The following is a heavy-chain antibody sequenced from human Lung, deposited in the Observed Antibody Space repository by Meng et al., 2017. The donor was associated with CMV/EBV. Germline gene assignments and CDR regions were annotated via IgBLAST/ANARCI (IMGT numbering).Heavy chain of an antibody. CDR2: ISAYDGNT. CDR3: ASGRWVRAFGN. V-gene: IGHV1-18*01. Sequence: ASVKVSCKASGYTFTSYGISWVRQAPGQGLEWMGWISAYDGNTNYPQKLQGRVTMTTDTSTSTAYMELRSLRSGDTAVYYRASGRWVRAFGNWGQGPMVTVSS. CDR1: GYTFTSYG. J-gene: IGHJ3*02. D-gene: IGHD1-26*01.